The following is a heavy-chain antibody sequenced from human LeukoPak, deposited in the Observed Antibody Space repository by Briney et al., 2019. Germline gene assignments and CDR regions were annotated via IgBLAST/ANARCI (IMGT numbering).Heavy chain of an antibody. CDR2: IKQDGSEK. CDR3: ARDVIVGADDYFDS. D-gene: IGHD1-26*01. J-gene: IGHJ4*02. V-gene: IGHV3-7*01. CDR1: GFTFNNYA. Sequence: PGGSLRLSCAASGFTFNNYAMSWVRQAPGKGLEWVANIKQDGSEKYYVDSVKGRFTISRDNAKNSLYLQMNSLRAEDTAVYYCARDVIVGADDYFDSWGQGTLVTVSS.